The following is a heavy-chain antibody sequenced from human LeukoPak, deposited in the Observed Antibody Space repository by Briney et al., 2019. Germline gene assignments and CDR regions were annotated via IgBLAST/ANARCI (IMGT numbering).Heavy chain of an antibody. CDR1: GGSISSGSYY. D-gene: IGHD5/OR15-5a*01. J-gene: IGHJ4*02. CDR2: IYTSGST. V-gene: IGHV4-61*02. CDR3: ATLVSTRYYFDY. Sequence: PSETLSLTCTVSGGSISSGSYYWSWIRQPAGKGLKWIGRIYTSGSTNYNPSLKSRVTISVDTSKNQFSLKLSSVTAADTAVYFCATLVSTRYYFDYWGQGTLVTVSS.